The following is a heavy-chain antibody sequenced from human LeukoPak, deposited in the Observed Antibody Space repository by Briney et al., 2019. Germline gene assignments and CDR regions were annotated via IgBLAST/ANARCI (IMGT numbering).Heavy chain of an antibody. V-gene: IGHV5-51*01. D-gene: IGHD6-13*01. Sequence: GASLKISCKGSGYSFTSYWIGWVRQMPGKGLEWMGIIYPGDSDTRYSPSFQGQVTISADKSISTAYLQWSSLKASDTAMYYCARHLGSGWSPYYFDYWGQGTLVTVSS. J-gene: IGHJ4*02. CDR1: GYSFTSYW. CDR3: ARHLGSGWSPYYFDY. CDR2: IYPGDSDT.